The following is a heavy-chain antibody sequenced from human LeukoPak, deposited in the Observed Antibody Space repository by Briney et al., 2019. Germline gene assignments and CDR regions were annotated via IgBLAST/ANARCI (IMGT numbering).Heavy chain of an antibody. CDR1: GGTISSYY. Sequence: SETLSLTCTVSGGTISSYYWSWIRQPPGKGLEWIGYIYTSGSTNYNPSLKSRVTISVDTSKNQFSLKLSSVTAADTAVYYCASLLVGAPRRPYYYMDVWGKGTTVTVSS. CDR3: ASLLVGAPRRPYYYMDV. V-gene: IGHV4-4*09. D-gene: IGHD1-26*01. CDR2: IYTSGST. J-gene: IGHJ6*03.